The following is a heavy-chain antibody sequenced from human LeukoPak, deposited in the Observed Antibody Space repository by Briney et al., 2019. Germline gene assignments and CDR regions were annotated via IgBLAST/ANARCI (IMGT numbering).Heavy chain of an antibody. J-gene: IGHJ4*02. V-gene: IGHV3-30*18. CDR3: AKAACCTSTSCHFSGYAQRPLDS. CDR1: GFTFSSYG. D-gene: IGHD2-2*01. Sequence: GGSLRLSCAASGFTFSSYGMHWVRQAPGKGLEWVAGISSDGSSKDYADSVKGRFTISRDNSKNTLYLQMNSLRAEDTAVYYCAKAACCTSTSCHFSGYAQRPLDSWGQGTLVTVSS. CDR2: ISSDGSSK.